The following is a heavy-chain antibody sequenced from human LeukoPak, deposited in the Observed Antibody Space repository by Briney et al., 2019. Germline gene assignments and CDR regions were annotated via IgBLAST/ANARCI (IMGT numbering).Heavy chain of an antibody. J-gene: IGHJ6*02. Sequence: GGSLRLSCAASGFTFSSYSMNWVRQAPGKGLEWVSSISSSSSYIYYADSVKGRFTISRDNAKNSLYLQMNSLRAEDTAVYYCAREPTILLRYFDWSRFHYGMDVWGQGTTVTVSS. CDR2: ISSSSSYI. CDR3: AREPTILLRYFDWSRFHYGMDV. V-gene: IGHV3-21*01. D-gene: IGHD3-9*01. CDR1: GFTFSSYS.